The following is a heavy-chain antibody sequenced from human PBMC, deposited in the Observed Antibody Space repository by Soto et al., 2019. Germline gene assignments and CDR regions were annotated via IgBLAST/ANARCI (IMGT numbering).Heavy chain of an antibody. J-gene: IGHJ6*02. CDR2: ISSSGSTI. Sequence: GGSLRLSCAASGFTFSSYEMNWVRQAPGKGLEWVSYISSSGSTIYYADSVKGRFTISRDNAKNSLYLQMNSLRAEDTAVYYCASDSYYYDSSGYLSIWDQGTTVTVSS. CDR1: GFTFSSYE. CDR3: ASDSYYYDSSGYLSI. V-gene: IGHV3-48*03. D-gene: IGHD3-22*01.